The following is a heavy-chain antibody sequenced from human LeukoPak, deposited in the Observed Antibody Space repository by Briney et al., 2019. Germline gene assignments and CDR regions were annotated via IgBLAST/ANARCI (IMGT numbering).Heavy chain of an antibody. J-gene: IGHJ4*02. V-gene: IGHV4-34*01. Sequence: SETLSLTCAVYGGSFSGYYWSWIRQPPGKGLEWIGEINHSGSTNYNPSLKSRVTISVDTSKNQFSLKLSSVTAADTAVYYCASGTSNNFDYWGQGTLVTVSS. CDR2: INHSGST. CDR3: ASGTSNNFDY. CDR1: GGSFSGYY.